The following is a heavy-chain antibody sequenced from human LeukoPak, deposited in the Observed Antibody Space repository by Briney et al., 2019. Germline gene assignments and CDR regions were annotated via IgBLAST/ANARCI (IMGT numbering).Heavy chain of an antibody. V-gene: IGHV3-48*02. CDR3: ASSIMRSFNI. J-gene: IGHJ3*02. Sequence: GGSLRLSCAASGFTFSSYSMNWVRQAPGKGLEWVSYISSSSSTIYYADSVKGRFTISGDNAKNSLYLQMNSLRDEDTAVYYCASSIMRSFNIWGQGTMVTVSS. CDR2: ISSSSSTI. CDR1: GFTFSSYS. D-gene: IGHD1-14*01.